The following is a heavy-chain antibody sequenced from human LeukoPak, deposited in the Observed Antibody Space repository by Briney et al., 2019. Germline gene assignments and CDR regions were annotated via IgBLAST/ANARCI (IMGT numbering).Heavy chain of an antibody. J-gene: IGHJ3*02. CDR3: ARYGLGDTFDI. D-gene: IGHD4-17*01. CDR2: IKQDGSET. Sequence: GGSLRLSCAASGFTFSRYWMSWVRQAPGKGLEWMTSIKQDGSETRYVDSVQGRFTIFRDNTTTSLFLHMNSLRAEDTAVYYCARYGLGDTFDIWGQGTVVTVSS. V-gene: IGHV3-7*01. CDR1: GFTFSRYW.